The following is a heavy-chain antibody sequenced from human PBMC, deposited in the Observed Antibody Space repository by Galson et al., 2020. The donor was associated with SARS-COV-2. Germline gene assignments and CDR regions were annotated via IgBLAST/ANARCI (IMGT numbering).Heavy chain of an antibody. D-gene: IGHD6-19*01. V-gene: IGHV3-33*01. Sequence: GESLRLSCAASGFTFSSYGMHWVRQAPGKGLEWVAVIWYDGSNKYYADSVKGRFTISRDNSKNTLYLQMNSLRAEDTAVYYCAREPGQWLGSFDYWGQGTLVTVSS. CDR2: IWYDGSNK. CDR3: AREPGQWLGSFDY. CDR1: GFTFSSYG. J-gene: IGHJ4*02.